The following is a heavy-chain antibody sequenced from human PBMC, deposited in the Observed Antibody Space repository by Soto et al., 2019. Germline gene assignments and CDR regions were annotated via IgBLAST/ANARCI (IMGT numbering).Heavy chain of an antibody. V-gene: IGHV1-3*01. J-gene: IGHJ6*02. CDR3: ARGKGMEENYFYYGLDI. CDR1: GYTFSTYA. D-gene: IGHD1-1*01. CDR2: LNGGTGQT. Sequence: QVQVVQSGAEVKKPGASVKVSYKASGYTFSTYAMHWVRQAPGQSLEWMGWLNGGTGQTRYSQKFQDRVIITRDTSASTGYMELSSLTSEDTAVYYCARGKGMEENYFYYGLDIWGQGTTVTVSS.